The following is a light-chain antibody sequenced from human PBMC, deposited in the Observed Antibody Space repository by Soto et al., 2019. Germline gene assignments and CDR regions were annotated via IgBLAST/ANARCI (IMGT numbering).Light chain of an antibody. V-gene: IGLV4-60*02. J-gene: IGLJ3*02. CDR3: ETWDSNTRV. CDR2: LEGSGSY. CDR1: SGHSSYI. Sequence: QSVLTQSSSASASLGSSVKLTCTLSSGHSSYIIAWHQQQPGKAPRYLMKLEGSGSYNKGSGVPDRFSGSISGADRYLTISKLQFDDEADYYCETWDSNTRVFGGGTKLTVL.